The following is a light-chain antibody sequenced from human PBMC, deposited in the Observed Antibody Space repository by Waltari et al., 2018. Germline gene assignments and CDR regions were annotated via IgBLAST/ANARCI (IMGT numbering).Light chain of an antibody. Sequence: QSALTQPASVSGSPGQSITISCTGTSSDVGFYNFVFWSQHHPGKVPKLMIYEVCHRPPVVSNRFSGSKSGNTASLTISELQAEDEADYYCSSYTGRSTLYVFGTGTTVTVL. CDR3: SSYTGRSTLYV. CDR1: SSDVGFYNF. J-gene: IGLJ1*01. CDR2: EVC. V-gene: IGLV2-14*01.